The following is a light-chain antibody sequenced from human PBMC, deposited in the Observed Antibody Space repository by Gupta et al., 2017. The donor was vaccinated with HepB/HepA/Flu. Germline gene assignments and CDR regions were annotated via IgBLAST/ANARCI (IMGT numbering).Light chain of an antibody. J-gene: IGKJ4*01. CDR2: GAS. CDR1: QSISSN. CDR3: QQHNDWRT. V-gene: IGKV3-15*01. Sequence: EIVMTQFPATLSVSPGERATLSCWASQSISSNLAWYQQTPGQAPRLLIHGASTRASGIPNRFSGSGSGTDFTPTSSSLQSEDSAFYYCQQHNDWRTFGGGTKVEIK.